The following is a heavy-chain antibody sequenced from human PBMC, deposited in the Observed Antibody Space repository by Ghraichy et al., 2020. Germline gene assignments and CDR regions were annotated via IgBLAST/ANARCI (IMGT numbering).Heavy chain of an antibody. D-gene: IGHD6-19*01. CDR3: ARETDTTGWYSADY. CDR1: GFTFSNSA. Sequence: GESLNISCAAAGFTFSNSAMSWLRQAPGKGLEWVSAIRGNGVKTYYAASVKGRFTVSRDNPKNSVFLQMNSLRAEDTAVYYCARETDTTGWYSADYWGQGTLVTVSS. V-gene: IGHV3-23*01. CDR2: IRGNGVKT. J-gene: IGHJ4*02.